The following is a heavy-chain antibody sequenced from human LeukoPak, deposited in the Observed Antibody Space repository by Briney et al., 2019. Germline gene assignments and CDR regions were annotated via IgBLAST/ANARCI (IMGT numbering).Heavy chain of an antibody. CDR3: ARQDIVVVPAAQHNWFDP. D-gene: IGHD2-2*01. CDR2: IYYSGST. J-gene: IGHJ5*02. Sequence: SETLSLTCTVSGGSISSSSYYWGWIRQPPGKGLEWIGSIYYSGSTYYNPSLKSRVTISVDTSKNQFSLKLSSVTAADTAVCYCARQDIVVVPAAQHNWFDPWGQGTLVTVSS. CDR1: GGSISSSSYY. V-gene: IGHV4-39*01.